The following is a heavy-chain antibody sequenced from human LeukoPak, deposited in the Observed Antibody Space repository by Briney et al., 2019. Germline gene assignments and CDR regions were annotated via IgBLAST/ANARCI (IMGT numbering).Heavy chain of an antibody. D-gene: IGHD1-26*01. CDR1: GESFSGYY. Sequence: PSETLSLTCAVYGESFSGYYWTWIRQPPGQGLEWIGEVDRGGTTNYNPSLKSRVIISVDTSKNQFSLKLRSLTAADTAVYSCARAPVGGTLDYWGQGILVTVSS. CDR2: VDRGGTT. V-gene: IGHV4-34*01. J-gene: IGHJ4*02. CDR3: ARAPVGGTLDY.